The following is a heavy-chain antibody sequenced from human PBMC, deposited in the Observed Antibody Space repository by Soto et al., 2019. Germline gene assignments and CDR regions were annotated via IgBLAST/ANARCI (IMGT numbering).Heavy chain of an antibody. Sequence: GGSLRLSCAASGFTCSSYWMHWVRQAPGKGLVWVSRINSDGSSTSYAGSVKGRFTISRDNAKNTLYLQMNSLRAEDTAVYYCARAQGDYDSGRMIYFDYWGQGTLVTVSS. CDR2: INSDGSST. CDR3: ARAQGDYDSGRMIYFDY. V-gene: IGHV3-74*01. J-gene: IGHJ4*02. D-gene: IGHD5-12*01. CDR1: GFTCSSYW.